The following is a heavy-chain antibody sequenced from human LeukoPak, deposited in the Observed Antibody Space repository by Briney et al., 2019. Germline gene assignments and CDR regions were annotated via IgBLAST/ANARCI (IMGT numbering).Heavy chain of an antibody. CDR3: ARVGLQIVVVPAATTQTTYYYYMDV. Sequence: KPSETLSLTCAVYGGSFSGYYWSWIRQPPGKGLEWIGEINHSGSTNYSPSLKSRVTMSVDTSKNQFSLKLSSVTAADTAMYYCARVGLQIVVVPAATTQTTYYYYMDVWYTGTTVTVSS. CDR1: GGSFSGYY. D-gene: IGHD2-2*01. CDR2: INHSGST. J-gene: IGHJ6*03. V-gene: IGHV4-34*01.